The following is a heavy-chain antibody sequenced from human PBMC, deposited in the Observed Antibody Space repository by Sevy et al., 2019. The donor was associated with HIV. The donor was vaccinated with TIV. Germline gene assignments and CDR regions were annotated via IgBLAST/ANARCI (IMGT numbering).Heavy chain of an antibody. CDR1: GFTFSSYA. CDR2: ISYDGSNK. CDR3: ARDLRFLEMQYGMDV. D-gene: IGHD3-3*01. J-gene: IGHJ6*02. Sequence: GGSLRLSCAASGFTFSSYAMHWVRQAPGKGLEWVAVISYDGSNKYYADSGKGRFTISRDNSKNTLYLQMNSLRAEDTAVYYCARDLRFLEMQYGMDVWGQGTTVTVSS. V-gene: IGHV3-30-3*01.